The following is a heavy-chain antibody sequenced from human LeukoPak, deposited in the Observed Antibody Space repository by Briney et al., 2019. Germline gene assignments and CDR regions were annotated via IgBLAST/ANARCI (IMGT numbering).Heavy chain of an antibody. CDR3: ARDYYGSGSYYEATLFDY. CDR2: IIPIFGTA. CDR1: GGTFSSYA. V-gene: IGHV1-69*05. D-gene: IGHD3-10*01. J-gene: IGHJ4*02. Sequence: SVKVSCKASGGTFSSYAISWVRQAPGQGLEWMGGIIPIFGTANYAQKFQGRVTITTDESTSTAYMELSSLRSEDTAVYYCARDYYGSGSYYEATLFDYWGQGTLVTVSS.